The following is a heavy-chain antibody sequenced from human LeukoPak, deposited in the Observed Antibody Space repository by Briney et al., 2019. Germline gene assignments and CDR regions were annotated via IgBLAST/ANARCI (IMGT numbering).Heavy chain of an antibody. Sequence: PSETLSLTCTVSGGSISSSGYYWGWIRQPPGKGLEWIGSVYYSGSSFYSPSLKSRVTISVDMSKNQFSLRLNSVTAADTAVYYCAREVIATDDYNWFDPWGQGTLVTVSS. V-gene: IGHV4-39*07. J-gene: IGHJ5*02. CDR2: VYYSGSS. CDR1: GGSISSSGYY. CDR3: AREVIATDDYNWFDP. D-gene: IGHD6-13*01.